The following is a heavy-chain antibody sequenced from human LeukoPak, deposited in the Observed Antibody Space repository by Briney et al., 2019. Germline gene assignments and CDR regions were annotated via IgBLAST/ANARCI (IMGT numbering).Heavy chain of an antibody. CDR2: INPDSGGT. V-gene: IGHV1-2*02. J-gene: IGHJ3*01. D-gene: IGHD1-26*01. CDR1: GHTFNAYC. CDR3: ARDRGRVGTTKEAFDL. Sequence: ASVKVSCKTSGHTFNAYCMHWVRQAPGQGLEWMGWINPDSGGTIYARKFQGRVTMTRDTSISTAYMELSRLGSDDTAVYYCARDRGRVGTTKEAFDLWGQGTMVTVSS.